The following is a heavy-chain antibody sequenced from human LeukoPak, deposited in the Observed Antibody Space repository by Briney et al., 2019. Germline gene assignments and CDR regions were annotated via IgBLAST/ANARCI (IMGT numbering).Heavy chain of an antibody. CDR1: GGSINSSNW. V-gene: IGHV4-4*02. Sequence: SETLSLTCAVSGGSINSSNWWSWVRQPPGKGLEWIGEIYHGGSTNYNPSLKSRVTISVDKSKNQFSLKLSSVTAADTAVYYCARTDCSGGSCYRRDYNWFDPWGQGTLVTVSS. CDR2: IYHGGST. CDR3: ARTDCSGGSCYRRDYNWFDP. D-gene: IGHD2-15*01. J-gene: IGHJ5*02.